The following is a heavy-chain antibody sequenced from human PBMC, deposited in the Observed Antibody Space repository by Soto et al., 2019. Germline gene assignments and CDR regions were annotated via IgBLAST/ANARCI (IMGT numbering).Heavy chain of an antibody. D-gene: IGHD3-10*01. CDR1: GCSISSSSYY. CDR3: ARTLLWFGELSRGYYYGMDV. Sequence: PSETLYLTCTVSGCSISSSSYYWGWNRQPPGNGLEWIGSIYYSGSTYYNPSLKSRVTISVDTSKNQFSLKLSSVTAADTAVYYCARTLLWFGELSRGYYYGMDVWGQGTTVTVSS. CDR2: IYYSGST. J-gene: IGHJ6*02. V-gene: IGHV4-39*01.